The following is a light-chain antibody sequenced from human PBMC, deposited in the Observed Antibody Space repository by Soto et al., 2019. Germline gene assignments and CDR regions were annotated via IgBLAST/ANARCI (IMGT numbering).Light chain of an antibody. CDR1: SSDVGTYNY. CDR3: CSYAGSYTYV. V-gene: IGLV2-11*01. Sequence: QSALTQPRSVSGSPGQSVTISCTGTSSDVGTYNYVSWYQHHPGKAPKVLIYDVSQRPSGVPDRLSGSKSGNTASLTISGLQAEDEADYYCCSYAGSYTYVFGTGTKLTVL. CDR2: DVS. J-gene: IGLJ1*01.